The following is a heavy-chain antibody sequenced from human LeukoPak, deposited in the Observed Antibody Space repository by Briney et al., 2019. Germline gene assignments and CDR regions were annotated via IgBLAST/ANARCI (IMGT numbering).Heavy chain of an antibody. D-gene: IGHD3-22*01. CDR3: ARTSYYDSSGYYSGISSSDP. CDR2: IYYSGST. V-gene: IGHV4-59*11. CDR1: GGSISSHY. J-gene: IGHJ5*02. Sequence: PSETLSLTCTVSGGSISSHYWSWIRQPPGKGLEWIGYIYYSGSTNYNPSLKSRVTISVDTSKNQFSLKLSSVTAADTAVYYCARTSYYDSSGYYSGISSSDPWGQGTLVTVSS.